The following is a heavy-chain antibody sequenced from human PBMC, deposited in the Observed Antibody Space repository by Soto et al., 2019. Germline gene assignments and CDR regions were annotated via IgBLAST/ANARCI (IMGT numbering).Heavy chain of an antibody. CDR3: ARSSGGNFGIIIEGSNWFDP. D-gene: IGHD3-3*01. CDR1: GDTFTSYY. Sequence: ASVKISCKAPGDTFTSYYLNWVRQAPGQGLEWMGVINPHGGSTKYAQKFQGRITMTRDTSRSTVYMELSSLRSDDTAIYYCARSSGGNFGIIIEGSNWFDPWGQGTLVTVSS. J-gene: IGHJ5*02. V-gene: IGHV1-46*01. CDR2: INPHGGST.